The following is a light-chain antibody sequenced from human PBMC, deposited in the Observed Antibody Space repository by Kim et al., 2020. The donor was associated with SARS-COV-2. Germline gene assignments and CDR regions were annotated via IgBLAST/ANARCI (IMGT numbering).Light chain of an antibody. V-gene: IGLV3-21*02. CDR1: NLADNG. CDR3: QVWDGMSDHVI. J-gene: IGLJ2*01. CDR2: DDS. Sequence: APGETVRITGGVNNLADNGVHWYQQMPGQARVRVVYDDSDRPSGIPEPFSGTHCGNTATLTISRVEAGDEDVYYCQVWDGMSDHVIFGGGTQRTVL.